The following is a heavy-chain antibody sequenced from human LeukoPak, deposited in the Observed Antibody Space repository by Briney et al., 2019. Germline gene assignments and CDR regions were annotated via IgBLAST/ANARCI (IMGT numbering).Heavy chain of an antibody. CDR3: ARHADSSGYYYYFDY. CDR2: IYYSGST. D-gene: IGHD3-22*01. V-gene: IGHV4-59*08. J-gene: IGHJ4*02. Sequence: PSETLSLTCTVSGGSISSYYWSWIRQPPGKGLEWIGYIYYSGSTNYNPSRKSRVTISVDTSKNQFSLKLSSVTAADTAVYYCARHADSSGYYYYFDYWGQGTLVTVSS. CDR1: GGSISSYY.